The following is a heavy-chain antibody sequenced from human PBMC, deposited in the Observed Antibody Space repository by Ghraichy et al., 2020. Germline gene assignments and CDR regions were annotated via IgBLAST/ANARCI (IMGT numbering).Heavy chain of an antibody. D-gene: IGHD4-17*01. CDR1: GYSISSGYY. CDR3: ARHGMTTVTTSQGIFDY. V-gene: IGHV4-38-2*01. CDR2: IYHSGST. Sequence: SETLSLTCAVSGYSISSGYYWGWIRQPPGKGLEWIGSIYHSGSTYYNPSLKSRVTISVDTSKNQFSLKLSSVTAADTAVYYCARHGMTTVTTSQGIFDYWGQGTLVTVSS. J-gene: IGHJ4*02.